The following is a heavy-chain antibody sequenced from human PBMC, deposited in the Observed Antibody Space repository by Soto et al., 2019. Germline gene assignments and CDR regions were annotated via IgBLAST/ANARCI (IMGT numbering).Heavy chain of an antibody. CDR2: IYYSGST. CDR3: AREETLWSNIDY. V-gene: IGHV4-30-4*01. D-gene: IGHD5-18*01. J-gene: IGHJ4*02. CDR1: GGSISIGDYY. Sequence: SETLCLTCIFSGGSISIGDYYWSGIRQPPGKGLEWIGYIYYSGSTYYNPSLKSRVTISVDTSKNQLSLKLSSVTAADTAVYYCAREETLWSNIDYWGQGTMVTVSS.